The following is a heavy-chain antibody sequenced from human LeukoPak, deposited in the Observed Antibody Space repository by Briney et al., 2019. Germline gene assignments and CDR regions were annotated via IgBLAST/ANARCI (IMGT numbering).Heavy chain of an antibody. CDR3: ARRASGTYSYYFDS. J-gene: IGHJ4*02. D-gene: IGHD1-26*01. CDR1: GGSISSYH. V-gene: IGHV4-59*08. Sequence: SETLSLTCTVSGGSISSYHWTWIRQSPGKGLEWIGYIYYSGSTNYNPSLKSRVTISVDTSKNQFSLKLTSVTAADTALYYCARRASGTYSYYFDSWGQGTLVTVSS. CDR2: IYYSGST.